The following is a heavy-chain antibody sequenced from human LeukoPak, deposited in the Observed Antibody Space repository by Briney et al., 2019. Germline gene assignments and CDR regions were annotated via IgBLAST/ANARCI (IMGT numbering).Heavy chain of an antibody. CDR2: MSFDGSDK. CDR1: GFTFSNYA. Sequence: GGSLRLSCAAPGFTFSNYAMHWVRQAPGKGLEWVAFMSFDGSDKYYADSVKGRFTISRDNSKNTLYLQMNSLRAEDTAVYYCARDGGIAVAGSRFPFDYWGQGTLVTVSS. D-gene: IGHD6-19*01. CDR3: ARDGGIAVAGSRFPFDY. V-gene: IGHV3-30-3*01. J-gene: IGHJ4*02.